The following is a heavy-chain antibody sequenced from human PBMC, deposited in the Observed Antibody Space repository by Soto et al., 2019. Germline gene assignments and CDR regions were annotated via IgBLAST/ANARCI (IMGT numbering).Heavy chain of an antibody. J-gene: IGHJ6*02. V-gene: IGHV4-39*01. D-gene: IGHD4-17*01. CDR2: IYYSGST. CDR1: GGSISSSSYY. Sequence: SETLSLTCTVSGGSISSSSYYWGWIRQPPGQGLEWIGSIYYSGSTYYNTSLKSRVTISVDTSKNQFSLKLSSVTAADTALYYCASAWDYGGNSGYYYYYGMDVWGQGTTVT. CDR3: ASAWDYGGNSGYYYYYGMDV.